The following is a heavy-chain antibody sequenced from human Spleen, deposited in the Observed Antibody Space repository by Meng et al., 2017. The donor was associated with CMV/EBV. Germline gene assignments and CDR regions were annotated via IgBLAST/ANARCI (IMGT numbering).Heavy chain of an antibody. J-gene: IGHJ4*02. D-gene: IGHD2-2*01. CDR1: GFSVETHY. V-gene: IGHV3-7*01. CDR2: IKQDGSEK. CDR3: ARVGSTSCFDY. Sequence: GESLKISCAASGFSVETHYMSWVRQAPGKGLEWVANIKQDGSEKYYVDSVKGRFTISRDNAKNSLYLQMNSLRAEDTAVYYCARVGSTSCFDYWGQGTLVTVSS.